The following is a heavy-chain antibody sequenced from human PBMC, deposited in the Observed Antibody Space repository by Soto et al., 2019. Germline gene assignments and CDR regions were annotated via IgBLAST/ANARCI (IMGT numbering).Heavy chain of an antibody. CDR3: TSTRVVTAPYFDY. Sequence: EVQLVESWGGLVQPGGSLKLSCAASGFTFSGSAMHWVRQASGKGLEWVGRIRSKANSYATAYAASVKGRFTISRDDSKNTAYLQMNSLKTEDTAVYYCTSTRVVTAPYFDYWGQGTLVTVSS. V-gene: IGHV3-73*02. D-gene: IGHD2-21*02. CDR2: IRSKANSYAT. J-gene: IGHJ4*02. CDR1: GFTFSGSA.